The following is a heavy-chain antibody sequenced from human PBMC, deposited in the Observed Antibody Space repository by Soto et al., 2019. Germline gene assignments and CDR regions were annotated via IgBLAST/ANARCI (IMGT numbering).Heavy chain of an antibody. CDR1: GGSISSYY. Sequence: SETLSLTCTVSGGSISSYYWSWIRQPAGKGLEWIGRIYTSGSTNYNPSLKSRVTMSVDTSKNQFSLKLSSVTAADTAVYYCARSAYYYGSGSYYYFDYWGQGTLVTVSS. D-gene: IGHD3-10*01. CDR2: IYTSGST. V-gene: IGHV4-4*07. J-gene: IGHJ4*02. CDR3: ARSAYYYGSGSYYYFDY.